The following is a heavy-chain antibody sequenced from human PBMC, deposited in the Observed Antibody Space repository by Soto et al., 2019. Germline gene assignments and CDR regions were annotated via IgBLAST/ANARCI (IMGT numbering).Heavy chain of an antibody. Sequence: EVLLVESGGGLVQPGGALRLSCAASGFTSNTYWINWVRQAPGKGLEWVANIKREGGEKNYVDSVEGRFTISKDEAKNSVHLKKNSPRAEDHGLKYWVASDGLIFDSWGQGHLVTVSS. V-gene: IGHV3-7*03. CDR1: GFTSNTYW. J-gene: IGHJ4*01. CDR3: VASDGLIFDS. CDR2: IKREGGEK. D-gene: IGHD2-21*01.